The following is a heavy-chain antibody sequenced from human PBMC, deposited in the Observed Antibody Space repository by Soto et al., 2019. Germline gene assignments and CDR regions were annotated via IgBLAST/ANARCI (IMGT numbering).Heavy chain of an antibody. V-gene: IGHV3-9*01. Sequence: HPGGSLRLSCAASGFTFDDYAMHWVRQAPGKGLDWVSGISWNSGSIGYADSVKGRFTISRDNAKNSLYLQMNSLRAEDTALYYCAKDMVVRQIAAGKTGPIDYWGQGTLVTVSS. CDR2: ISWNSGSI. CDR3: AKDMVVRQIAAGKTGPIDY. D-gene: IGHD6-13*01. CDR1: GFTFDDYA. J-gene: IGHJ4*02.